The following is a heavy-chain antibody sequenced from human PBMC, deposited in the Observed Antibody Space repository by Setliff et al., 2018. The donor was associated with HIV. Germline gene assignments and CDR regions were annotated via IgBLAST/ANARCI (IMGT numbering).Heavy chain of an antibody. D-gene: IGHD6-19*01. Sequence: SETLSLTCAVSGGAIDDINWWNWVRQSPGKGLEWIGEINHSGSTNYNPSLKSRVTISVDTSKNQFSRKLSSVTAADTAVYYCARVAGSHYFDYWGQGTLVTVSS. V-gene: IGHV4-4*02. CDR2: INHSGST. J-gene: IGHJ4*02. CDR3: ARVAGSHYFDY. CDR1: GGAIDDINW.